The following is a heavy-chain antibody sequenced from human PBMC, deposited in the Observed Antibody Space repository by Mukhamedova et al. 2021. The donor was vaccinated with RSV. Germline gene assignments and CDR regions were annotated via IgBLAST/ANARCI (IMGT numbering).Heavy chain of an antibody. CDR2: IYYSGCT. J-gene: IGHJ2*01. D-gene: IGHD5-24*01. CDR3: ARTTMATISGWYFDL. V-gene: IGHV4-59*01. Sequence: EWIGYIYYSGCTNYNPSLKSRVTISVDTSKHQFSLKLSSVTAADPAVYYCARTTMATISGWYFDLWGRGTLVTVSS.